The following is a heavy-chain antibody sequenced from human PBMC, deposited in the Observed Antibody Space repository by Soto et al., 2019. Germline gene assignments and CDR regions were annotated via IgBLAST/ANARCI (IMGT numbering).Heavy chain of an antibody. CDR1: VGSFSSYS. CDR3: AREVVTETTLGYFDF. Sequence: KFSCKTSVGSFSSYSITWVRQAPVQGLECIGEIIPMFDTTNYAPEFQGRVTITADTATTTVYMEVNRLTPDDTAVYYCAREVVTETTLGYFDFWGQGDLVTVSS. D-gene: IGHD2-21*02. V-gene: IGHV1-69*06. J-gene: IGHJ4*02. CDR2: IIPMFDTT.